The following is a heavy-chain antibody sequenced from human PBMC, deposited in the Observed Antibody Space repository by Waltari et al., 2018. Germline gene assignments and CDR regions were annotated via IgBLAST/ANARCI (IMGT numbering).Heavy chain of an antibody. Sequence: QLQLQESGPGLVKPSETLSLTCTVSGGSISSISSYWGWIRQPPGKGRGWIGTIHYSGSTYYNPSLKSRVTISGDTSKSQFSLMLSSVTAADTAVYYCARHEWFGELTNNWFDPWGRGTLVTVSS. J-gene: IGHJ5*02. CDR1: GGSISSISSY. CDR3: ARHEWFGELTNNWFDP. CDR2: IHYSGST. D-gene: IGHD3-10*01. V-gene: IGHV4-39*01.